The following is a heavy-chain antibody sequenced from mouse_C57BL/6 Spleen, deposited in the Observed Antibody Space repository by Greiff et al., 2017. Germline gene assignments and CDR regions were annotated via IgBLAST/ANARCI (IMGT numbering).Heavy chain of an antibody. Sequence: EVQLVESEGGLVQPGSSMKLSCTASGFTFSDYYMAWVRQVPEKGLEWVANINYDGSSTYYLDSLKSRFIISRDNAKNILYLQMSSLKSEDTATYYCARFYYGYDYWYFDVWGTGTTVTVSS. CDR1: GFTFSDYY. V-gene: IGHV5-16*01. CDR3: ARFYYGYDYWYFDV. J-gene: IGHJ1*03. D-gene: IGHD2-2*01. CDR2: INYDGSST.